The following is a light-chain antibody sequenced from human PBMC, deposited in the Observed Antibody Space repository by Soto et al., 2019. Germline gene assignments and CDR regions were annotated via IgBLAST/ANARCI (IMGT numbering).Light chain of an antibody. CDR2: KAS. V-gene: IGKV1-9*01. CDR1: QVISSY. J-gene: IGKJ5*01. CDR3: QQFNSYPIT. Sequence: DSQLTQSPSFLSASVGDRFTITCRASQVISSYLAWYQQKPGKAPKLLIYKASTLKSGVPSRFSGSGSGTEFTLTISSLQPEDFETYYCQQFNSYPITFGQGTRLEI.